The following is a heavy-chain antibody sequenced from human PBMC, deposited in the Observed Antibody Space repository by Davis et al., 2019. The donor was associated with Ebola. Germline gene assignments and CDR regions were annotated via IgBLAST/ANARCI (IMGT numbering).Heavy chain of an antibody. CDR1: GGTFSSYA. V-gene: IGHV1-69*13. J-gene: IGHJ4*02. Sequence: SVKVSCKASGGTFSSYAISWVRQAPGQGLEWMGGIIPIFGTANYAQKFQGRVTITADESTSTAYMELSSLRSEDTAVYYCARLGRVNYDFWSGQNDVWGQGTLVTVSS. D-gene: IGHD3-3*01. CDR2: IIPIFGTA. CDR3: ARLGRVNYDFWSGQNDV.